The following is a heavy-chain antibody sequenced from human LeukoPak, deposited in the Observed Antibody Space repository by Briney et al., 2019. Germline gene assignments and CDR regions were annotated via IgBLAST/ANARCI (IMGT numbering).Heavy chain of an antibody. CDR1: DDSITMYY. D-gene: IGHD1-26*01. V-gene: IGHV4-59*01. Sequence: SETLSLTCTVSDDSITMYYWSWIRQPPGKGLEWIGYIYYSGSTNYNPSLKSRVTISVDTSKNQFSLNLSSVTAADTAVYYCARGGSYYDYWGQGTLVTVSS. CDR3: ARGGSYYDY. CDR2: IYYSGST. J-gene: IGHJ4*02.